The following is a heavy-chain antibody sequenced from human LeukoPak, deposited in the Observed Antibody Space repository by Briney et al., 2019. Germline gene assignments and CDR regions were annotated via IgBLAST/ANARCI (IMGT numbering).Heavy chain of an antibody. CDR3: ARGGSPIIHYYMDV. CDR2: INPNSGGT. V-gene: IGHV1-2*02. Sequence: ASVKVSCKASGYTFTGNFFHWVRQAPGQGLEWMGWINPNSGGTNYAQSFQGRVTMTSDTSISTAYMELSRLRFDDTAVYYCARGGSPIIHYYMDVWGKGTTVTISS. CDR1: GYTFTGNF. J-gene: IGHJ6*03. D-gene: IGHD2-2*01.